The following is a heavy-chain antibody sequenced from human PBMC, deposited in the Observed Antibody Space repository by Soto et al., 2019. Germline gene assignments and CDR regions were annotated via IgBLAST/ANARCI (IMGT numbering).Heavy chain of an antibody. CDR3: ARVTWIQSYYYYYGMDV. CDR2: IYYSGST. CDR1: GVSISSYY. V-gene: IGHV4-59*01. D-gene: IGHD5-18*01. Sequence: SETLSLTCTVPGVSISSYYWSWIRQPPGKGLEWIGYIYYSGSTNYNPSLKSRVTISGDTSKNQFSLKLSSVTAADTAVYYCARVTWIQSYYYYYGMDVWGQGTTVTVSS. J-gene: IGHJ6*02.